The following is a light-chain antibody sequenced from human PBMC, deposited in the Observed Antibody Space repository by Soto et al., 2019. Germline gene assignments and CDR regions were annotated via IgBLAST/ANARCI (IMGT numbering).Light chain of an antibody. CDR1: RSNIGVKS. Sequence: QSVLTQPPSVSAAPGQTVTISCSGSRSNIGVKSVSWYQQLPRTAPKLLIYDNSERPSGIPDRFSASKSGTSATLGITGLQTGDEADYYCGTWDDSLSAVVFGGGTKVTVL. V-gene: IGLV1-51*01. J-gene: IGLJ2*01. CDR2: DNS. CDR3: GTWDDSLSAVV.